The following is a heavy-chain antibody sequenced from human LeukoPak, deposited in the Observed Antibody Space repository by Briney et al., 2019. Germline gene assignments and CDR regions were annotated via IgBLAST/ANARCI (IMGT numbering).Heavy chain of an antibody. CDR1: GYSFTSYW. V-gene: IGHV5-51*01. D-gene: IGHD2-2*02. CDR3: ASLHVGPIYLDYYHYRMDV. CDR2: IYPDDSDT. Sequence: GESLKISCKGSGYSFTSYWIGWVGQMPGKGLEWMGIIYPDDSDTRYSPSFQGQVTISADKSISTAYLQWSGLKASYTPLYYCASLHVGPIYLDYYHYRMDVLGQGTTVTVSS. J-gene: IGHJ6*02.